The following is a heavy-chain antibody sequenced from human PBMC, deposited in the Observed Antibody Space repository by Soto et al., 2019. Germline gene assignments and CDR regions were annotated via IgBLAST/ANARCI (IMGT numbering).Heavy chain of an antibody. D-gene: IGHD1-7*01. CDR2: ISGSGDST. Sequence: HPGGSLGLCCAASGFTFNRYGMSWVRQAPGKGLEWVSAISGSGDSTYYADSVKGRFTISRDSSNNTLYLQMNNLRADDTALYFCVKLRLELLYLDSWGLGALVTVSS. V-gene: IGHV3-23*01. CDR3: VKLRLELLYLDS. CDR1: GFTFNRYG. J-gene: IGHJ4*02.